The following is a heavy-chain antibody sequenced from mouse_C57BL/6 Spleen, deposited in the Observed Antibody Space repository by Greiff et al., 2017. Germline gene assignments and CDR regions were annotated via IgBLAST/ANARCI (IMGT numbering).Heavy chain of an antibody. J-gene: IGHJ4*01. CDR1: GFTFSDFY. CDR3: ARDASGNHYAMDY. D-gene: IGHD2-1*01. CDR2: SRNKANDYTT. Sequence: EVQLMESGGGLVQSGRSLRLSCATSGFTFSDFYMEWVRQAPGKGLEWIAASRNKANDYTTEYSASVKGRFIVSRDTSQSILYLQMNALRAEDTSIYYCARDASGNHYAMDYWGQGTSVTVSS. V-gene: IGHV7-1*01.